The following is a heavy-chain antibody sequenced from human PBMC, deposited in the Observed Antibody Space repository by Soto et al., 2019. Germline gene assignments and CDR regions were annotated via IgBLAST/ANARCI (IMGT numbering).Heavy chain of an antibody. CDR1: GGTFSSYT. Sequence: QVQLVQSGAEVKKPGSSVKVSCKASGGTFSSYTISWVRQAPGQGLEWMGRISPILGIANYAQKFQGRVTITAYKAPSTAYIDLSSLRSEDTAVYYCARDKPGGYVGCWGEGTLVTVS. V-gene: IGHV1-69*08. CDR3: ARDKPGGYVGC. CDR2: ISPILGIA. J-gene: IGHJ1*01. D-gene: IGHD2-8*02.